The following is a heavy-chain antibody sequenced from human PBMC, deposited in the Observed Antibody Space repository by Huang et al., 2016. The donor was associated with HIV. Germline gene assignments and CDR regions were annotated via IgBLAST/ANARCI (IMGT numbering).Heavy chain of an antibody. CDR2: IIPRFGTR. V-gene: IGHV1-69*13. D-gene: IGHD3-16*01. J-gene: IGHJ3*01. CDR3: AKRGGAWGSPYAFDL. CDR1: GGSFNNFV. Sequence: QVQLVQSGAEVRKPGSSVKVSCRASGGSFNNFVINWVRQAPGQGLAWMGGIIPRFGTRNDAQRFKDRVTSTADETTGVVHLEVTSLRSDDTAVYFCAKRGGAWGSPYAFDLWGPGTMVTVSS.